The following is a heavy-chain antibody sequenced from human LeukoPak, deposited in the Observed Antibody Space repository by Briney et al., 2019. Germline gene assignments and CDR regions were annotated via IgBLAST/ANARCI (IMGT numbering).Heavy chain of an antibody. CDR3: AKESGSGWHSEGPHF. CDR1: GFVFSNYG. V-gene: IGHV3-30*02. J-gene: IGHJ4*02. CDR2: VRYGGSNE. Sequence: PGGSLRLCCAASGFVFSNYGMHWVRQAPGKGLESVAFVRYGGSNEYYADSVEGRFTISRDNAKNTLFLHMNSLRVDDTAVYSCAKESGSGWHSEGPHFWGLGTLVTVSS. D-gene: IGHD6-19*01.